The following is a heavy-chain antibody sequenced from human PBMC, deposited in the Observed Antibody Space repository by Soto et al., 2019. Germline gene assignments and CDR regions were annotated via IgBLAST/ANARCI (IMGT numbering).Heavy chain of an antibody. CDR1: GGSMTTGSYF. J-gene: IGHJ4*02. CDR3: ARARNRYFDY. Sequence: SETLSLTCNVSGGSMTTGSYFWSWIRQPPGKGLEWIGYVFRSGSVNYSPSFKSRVTISIDTSKNQFSMMLKSVTAADTAVYFCARARNRYFDYWGQGALVTVSS. V-gene: IGHV4-61*01. D-gene: IGHD1-1*01. CDR2: VFRSGSV.